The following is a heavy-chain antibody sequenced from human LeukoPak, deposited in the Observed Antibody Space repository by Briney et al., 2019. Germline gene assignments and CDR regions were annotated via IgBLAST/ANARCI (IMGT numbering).Heavy chain of an antibody. D-gene: IGHD4-17*01. CDR2: ISGSGGST. V-gene: IGHV3-23*01. CDR1: GITFSSYA. J-gene: IGHJ4*02. Sequence: GASLRLCCAASGITFSSYARCWVRPAPGKVLEWVSAISGSGGSTYYADSVKGRFTISRDNSKNTLYLQMNSLRAEDTAVYYCAKDPTPYGDHPFDYWGQGTLVTVSS. CDR3: AKDPTPYGDHPFDY.